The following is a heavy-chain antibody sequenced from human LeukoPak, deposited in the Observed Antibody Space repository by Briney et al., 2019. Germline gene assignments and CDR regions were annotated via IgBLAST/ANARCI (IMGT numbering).Heavy chain of an antibody. V-gene: IGHV3-23*01. CDR1: GFTFGSYA. J-gene: IGHJ4*02. D-gene: IGHD3-22*01. CDR2: ISTSGGSP. CDR3: AIMHPYYDGSGYWVQ. Sequence: GESLRLSCAASGFTFGSYAMSWVRQAPGKGLEWVSGISTSGGSPSYADSVKGRFTISRDNPRNTLYMEMNSLRAEDTALYYCAIMHPYYDGSGYWVQWGQGTLVTVSS.